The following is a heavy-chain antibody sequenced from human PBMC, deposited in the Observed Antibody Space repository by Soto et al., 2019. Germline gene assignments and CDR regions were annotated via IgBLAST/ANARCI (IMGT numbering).Heavy chain of an antibody. J-gene: IGHJ5*02. CDR2: ISAYNGNT. CDR1: GYTFTSYG. Sequence: ASVKVSCKASGYTFTSYGISWVRQAPGQGLEWMGWISAYNGNTNYAQKLQGRVTMTTDTSTSTAYMELRSLRSDDTAVYYCARDTFEGYGSGSYYYWFDPWGQGTLVTVSS. V-gene: IGHV1-18*01. CDR3: ARDTFEGYGSGSYYYWFDP. D-gene: IGHD3-10*01.